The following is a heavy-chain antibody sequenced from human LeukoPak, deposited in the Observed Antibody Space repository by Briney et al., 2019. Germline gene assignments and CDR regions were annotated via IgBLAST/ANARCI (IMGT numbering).Heavy chain of an antibody. D-gene: IGHD2-2*01. Sequence: GGSLRLSCAASGFTLDDYAMHWVRQAPGKGLEWVSGISWNSGSIGYADSVKGRFTISRDNAKNSLYLQMNSLRAEDTALYYCAKDIPHCSSTSCRYYLDYWGQGTLVTVSS. J-gene: IGHJ4*02. CDR2: ISWNSGSI. CDR1: GFTLDDYA. V-gene: IGHV3-9*01. CDR3: AKDIPHCSSTSCRYYLDY.